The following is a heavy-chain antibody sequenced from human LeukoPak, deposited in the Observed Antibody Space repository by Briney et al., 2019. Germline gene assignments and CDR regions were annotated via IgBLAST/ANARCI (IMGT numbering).Heavy chain of an antibody. CDR3: ARNDGDYAVDY. CDR1: GGSISSSSYY. D-gene: IGHD4-17*01. Sequence: SETLSLTCTVSGGSISSSSYYWGWIRPPPGKGLGWIGSIYYSGSTYYNPSLKSRVTISVDTSKNQFSLKLSSVTAADTAVYYCARNDGDYAVDYWGQGTLVTVPS. CDR2: IYYSGST. V-gene: IGHV4-39*01. J-gene: IGHJ4*02.